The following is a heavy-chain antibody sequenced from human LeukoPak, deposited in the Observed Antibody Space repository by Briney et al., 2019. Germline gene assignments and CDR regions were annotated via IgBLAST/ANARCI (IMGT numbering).Heavy chain of an antibody. CDR2: IYYRGST. CDR3: ARDLAYQIAARPFDY. V-gene: IGHV4-39*07. CDR1: GDSINSSRYF. Sequence: SETLSLTCTVSGDSINSSRYFWGWIRQPPGKGLEWIGSIYYRGSTYYNPSLKSRVTLSVGTSKNQFSLRLGSVTAADTAVYYCARDLAYQIAARPFDYWGQGILVTVSA. D-gene: IGHD6-6*01. J-gene: IGHJ4*02.